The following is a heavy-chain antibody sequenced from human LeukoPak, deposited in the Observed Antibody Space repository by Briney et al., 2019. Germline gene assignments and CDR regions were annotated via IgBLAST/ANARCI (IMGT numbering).Heavy chain of an antibody. D-gene: IGHD3-22*01. Sequence: GGSLRLSCAASGFTFSNYAMSGVRQAPGKGLEGVSGISGSGGSTNYADSVKGRLIISRDNSKNTLYLQMNSLRAEDTAVYYCAKDGYYDSSGSPTGYFDYWGQGTLVTVSS. CDR3: AKDGYYDSSGSPTGYFDY. CDR1: GFTFSNYA. V-gene: IGHV3-23*01. J-gene: IGHJ4*02. CDR2: ISGSGGST.